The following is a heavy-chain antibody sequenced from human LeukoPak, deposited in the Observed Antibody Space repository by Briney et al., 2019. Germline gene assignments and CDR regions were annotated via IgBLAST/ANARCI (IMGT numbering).Heavy chain of an antibody. Sequence: GASVKVSCKASGGTFSSYAISWVRQASGQGLEWMGRIIPILGIANYAQKFQGRVTITADKSTSTAYMELSSLRSEDTAVYYCARDGGYSYGYAYWGQGTLVTVSS. D-gene: IGHD5-18*01. J-gene: IGHJ4*02. CDR2: IIPILGIA. V-gene: IGHV1-69*04. CDR1: GGTFSSYA. CDR3: ARDGGYSYGYAY.